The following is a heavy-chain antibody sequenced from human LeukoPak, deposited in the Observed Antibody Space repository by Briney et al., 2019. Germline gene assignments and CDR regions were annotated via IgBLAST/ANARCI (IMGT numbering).Heavy chain of an antibody. V-gene: IGHV4-39*07. D-gene: IGHD2-21*02. J-gene: IGHJ4*02. CDR3: ARDLGLPYCGGDCYSGYFDY. CDR1: GGSISSSSYY. Sequence: SETLSLTCTVSGGSISSSSYYWGWIRQPPGKGLEWIGSIYYSGSTYYNPSLKSRVTISVDTSKNQFSLKLSSVTAADTAVYYCARDLGLPYCGGDCYSGYFDYWGQGTLVTVSS. CDR2: IYYSGST.